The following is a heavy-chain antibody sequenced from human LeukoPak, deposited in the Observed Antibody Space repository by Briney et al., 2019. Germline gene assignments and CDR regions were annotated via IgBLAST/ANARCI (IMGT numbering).Heavy chain of an antibody. CDR3: ARGGDPLVYYYGMDV. CDR1: GGSISSYY. V-gene: IGHV4-59*01. D-gene: IGHD3-9*01. J-gene: IGHJ6*02. CDR2: IYYSGST. Sequence: SETLSLTCTVSGGSISSYYWSWIRQPPGKGLEWIGYIYYSGSTNYNPSLKSRVTISVDTSKNQFSLKLSSVTAADTAVYYCARGGDPLVYYYGMDVWGQGTTVTVFS.